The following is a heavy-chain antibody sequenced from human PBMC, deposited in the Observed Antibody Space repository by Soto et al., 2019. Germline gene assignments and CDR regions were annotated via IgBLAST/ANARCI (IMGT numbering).Heavy chain of an antibody. J-gene: IGHJ6*02. CDR3: AMGELDVLTGSNYYHFGLDV. V-gene: IGHV1-69*01. CDR2: IIPMFGTA. D-gene: IGHD3-9*01. Sequence: QVQLVQSGAEVKKPGSSVKVSCEASGGTFSSYAISWVRQAPGQGLEWMGGIIPMFGTANYAQKFQGRLTITADESTSTANIELSSLRSEDTDVYYCAMGELDVLTGSNYYHFGLDVWGQGTTVTVSS. CDR1: GGTFSSYA.